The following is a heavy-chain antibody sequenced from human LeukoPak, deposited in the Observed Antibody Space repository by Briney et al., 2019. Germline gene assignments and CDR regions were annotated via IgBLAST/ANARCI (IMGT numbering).Heavy chain of an antibody. D-gene: IGHD6-13*01. Sequence: SQTLSLSCAVSGGSISSGGYYWSWIRQPPGKGLEWIGEINHSGSTNYNPSLKSRVTISVDTSKNQFSLKLSSVTAADTAVYYCARGWYSSSWSDYWGQGTLVTVSS. CDR1: GGSISSGGYY. CDR3: ARGWYSSSWSDY. V-gene: IGHV4-30-2*01. J-gene: IGHJ4*02. CDR2: INHSGST.